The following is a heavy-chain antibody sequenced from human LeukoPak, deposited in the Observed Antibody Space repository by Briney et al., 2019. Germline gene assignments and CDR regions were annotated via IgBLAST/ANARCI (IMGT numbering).Heavy chain of an antibody. D-gene: IGHD3-22*01. CDR3: AKRDSSGYFYFDY. Sequence: GGSLRLSCAASGFTFSSYGMSWVRQAPGKGLEWVSAITGNGGGTFYADSVKGRFTISRDNSKSTLYMQMNSLRAEDTAVYYCAKRDSSGYFYFDYWGQGTLVTVSS. CDR1: GFTFSSYG. J-gene: IGHJ4*02. V-gene: IGHV3-23*01. CDR2: ITGNGGGT.